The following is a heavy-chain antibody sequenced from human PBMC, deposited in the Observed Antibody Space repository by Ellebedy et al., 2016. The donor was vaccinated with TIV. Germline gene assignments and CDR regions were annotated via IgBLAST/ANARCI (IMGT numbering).Heavy chain of an antibody. CDR3: ARGSRGPDAYYYYYGMDV. CDR1: GGTFSSYA. Sequence: SVKVSCXASGGTFSSYAISWVRQAPGQGLEWMGGIIPIFGTANYAQKFQGRVTITADESTSTAYMELSSLRSEDTAVYYCARGSRGPDAYYYYYGMDVWGQGTTVTVSS. J-gene: IGHJ6*02. D-gene: IGHD3-10*01. CDR2: IIPIFGTA. V-gene: IGHV1-69*13.